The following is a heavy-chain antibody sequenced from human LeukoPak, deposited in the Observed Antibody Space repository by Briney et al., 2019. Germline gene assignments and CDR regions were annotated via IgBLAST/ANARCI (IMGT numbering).Heavy chain of an antibody. D-gene: IGHD5-24*01. Sequence: PGGTLRLSCAASGFTFRSYAMSWVRQAPGKGLEGVSAISGSGGRTYYADSVKGRFTISRDNSKNTLYLQMNSLRAEDTAVYYCAKDVGDGYNLWGQGTLVTVSS. J-gene: IGHJ4*02. CDR3: AKDVGDGYNL. CDR2: ISGSGGRT. V-gene: IGHV3-23*01. CDR1: GFTFRSYA.